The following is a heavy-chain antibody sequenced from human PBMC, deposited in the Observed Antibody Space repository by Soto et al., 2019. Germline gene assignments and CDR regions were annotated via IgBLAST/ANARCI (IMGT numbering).Heavy chain of an antibody. CDR2: IYSSGST. J-gene: IGHJ4*02. Sequence: RSLTCTVSGGSISRGDSYWSWIRQHPGGGLEWIGYIYSSGSTSYNPSLRSRVAISVDTSDNQFSLNLNSVTAADTAVYYCARIYSIHYPGYFDFWGRGILVTVSS. V-gene: IGHV4-31*03. CDR1: GGSISRGDSY. D-gene: IGHD5-12*01. CDR3: ARIYSIHYPGYFDF.